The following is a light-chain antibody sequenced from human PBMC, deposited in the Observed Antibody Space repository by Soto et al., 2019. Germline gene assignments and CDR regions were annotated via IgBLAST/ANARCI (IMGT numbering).Light chain of an antibody. CDR1: ISDVGSYNL. V-gene: IGLV2-23*01. Sequence: QSALTQPASVSGSPGQSITMSCSGTISDVGSYNLVSWYQQHPGKVPKLMIYENTKRPSGVSNRFSGSKSGNTASLTISGLQAEDEADYFCCSYAGSSTYVFGTGTKVTVL. J-gene: IGLJ1*01. CDR3: CSYAGSSTYV. CDR2: ENT.